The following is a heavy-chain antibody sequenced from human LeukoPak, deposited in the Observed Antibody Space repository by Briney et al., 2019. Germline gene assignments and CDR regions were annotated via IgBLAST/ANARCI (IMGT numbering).Heavy chain of an antibody. CDR2: MHHSGST. Sequence: SETLSLTSAVSGYSKSTEYHWGWIRQHQGEGLEWIGAMHHSGSTYYNPSLKSRVTISVDTSKNQVSLKLNSVTAADTAVYYCARDRSYYTFDYWGQGTLVVVSA. CDR3: ARDRSYYTFDY. V-gene: IGHV4-38-2*02. CDR1: GYSKSTEYH. J-gene: IGHJ4*02. D-gene: IGHD3-10*01.